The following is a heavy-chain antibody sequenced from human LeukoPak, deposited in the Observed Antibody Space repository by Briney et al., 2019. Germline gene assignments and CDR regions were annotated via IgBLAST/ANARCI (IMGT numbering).Heavy chain of an antibody. V-gene: IGHV3-11*01. Sequence: GGSLRLSCAASGFTFSDHYMSWIRQAPGKGLEWISYISTSGSIIYDADSVKGRFTMSRDNAKNSLYLQMNSLRSEDTAMYYCARGPTIAVAGTRRDELDYWGQGTLVTVSS. CDR3: ARGPTIAVAGTRRDELDY. CDR1: GFTFSDHY. D-gene: IGHD6-19*01. J-gene: IGHJ4*02. CDR2: ISTSGSII.